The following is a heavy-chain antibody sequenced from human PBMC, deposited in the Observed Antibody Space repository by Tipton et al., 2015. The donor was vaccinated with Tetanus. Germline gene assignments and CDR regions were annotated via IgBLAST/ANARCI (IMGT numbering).Heavy chain of an antibody. CDR3: AKDYTSYYANFGMDV. D-gene: IGHD3-16*01. CDR1: GIDFNRYG. J-gene: IGHJ6*02. V-gene: IGHV3-33*06. CDR2: TGYDGRNI. Sequence: SLRLSCAASGIDFNRYGMHWVRQAPGKGLEWLAVTGYDGRNIYVADSVKGRFTISGDTYKNSVYLQLNSLRAEDTAVYFCAKDYTSYYANFGMDVWGQGTTVPVTS.